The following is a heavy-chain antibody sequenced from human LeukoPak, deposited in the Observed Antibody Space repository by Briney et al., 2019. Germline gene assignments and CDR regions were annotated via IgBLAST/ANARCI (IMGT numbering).Heavy chain of an antibody. D-gene: IGHD1-26*01. J-gene: IGHJ4*02. CDR3: GRALGSPLDY. V-gene: IGHV3-74*01. CDR2: INSDGSST. Sequence: GGSLRLSCAASGFSFSSDWMHCVRQVPGEGLVWVSRINSDGSSTAYAGSVKGRFTISRDNAKNTLYLQMNSLRVEDTAVYYCGRALGSPLDYWGQGTLVTVSS. CDR1: GFSFSSDW.